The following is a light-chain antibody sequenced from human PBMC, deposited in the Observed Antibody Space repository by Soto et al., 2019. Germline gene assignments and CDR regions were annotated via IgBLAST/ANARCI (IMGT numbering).Light chain of an antibody. CDR1: SSDVGGYNY. Sequence: QSALTQPASVSGSPGQSITISCTGTSSDVGGYNYVSWYQQHPGKAPKLMIYDVSNRPSGVSNRFSGSKSGNTASLTISGFQAEDEADYYCSSYTCGSAILYVFGTGTKLTVL. CDR3: SSYTCGSAILYV. V-gene: IGLV2-14*01. J-gene: IGLJ1*01. CDR2: DVS.